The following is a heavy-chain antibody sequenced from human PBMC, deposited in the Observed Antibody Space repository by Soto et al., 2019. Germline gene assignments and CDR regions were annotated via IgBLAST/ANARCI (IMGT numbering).Heavy chain of an antibody. Sequence: QVQLVQSGAEVKKPGSSVKVSCKASGGTFSSYTISWVRQAPGQGLEWMGRINPILGIANYAQKFQGRVTITGAKSTSTAYMELSSLSCAETPVYYCACEGYSSPFDYWGQGTLVTVSS. CDR1: GGTFSSYT. CDR2: INPILGIA. J-gene: IGHJ4*02. D-gene: IGHD6-19*01. V-gene: IGHV1-69*02. CDR3: ACEGYSSPFDY.